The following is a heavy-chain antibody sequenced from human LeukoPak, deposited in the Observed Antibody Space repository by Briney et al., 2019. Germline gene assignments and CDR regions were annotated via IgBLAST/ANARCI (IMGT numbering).Heavy chain of an antibody. CDR3: AMDEPNYAPYDFDY. CDR1: RFTFTNAW. D-gene: IGHD4/OR15-4a*01. V-gene: IGHV3-15*01. CDR2: IKSKGDGVTT. J-gene: IGHJ4*02. Sequence: PGGSLRLSCAASRFTFTNAWMNWVRQAPGKGLEWVGRIKSKGDGVTTDYAAPVKGRFTISRDDSNNMVYLQMNSLKIEDTAVYYCAMDEPNYAPYDFDYWGQGTLVTVSS.